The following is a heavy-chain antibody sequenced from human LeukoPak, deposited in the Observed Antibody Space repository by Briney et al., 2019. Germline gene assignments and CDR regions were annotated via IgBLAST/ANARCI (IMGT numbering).Heavy chain of an antibody. V-gene: IGHV1-18*01. CDR1: GYTFSTYR. D-gene: IGHD6-13*01. CDR2: ISVYNGNT. Sequence: GASVKVSCKASGYTFSTYRIIWVRQAPGQGLEWMRWISVYNGNTNYAQKLQGRVTMTTDTSTSTAYMELRSLRSDDTALYYCARGSSGWSFDYWGQGTLVTVSS. J-gene: IGHJ4*02. CDR3: ARGSSGWSFDY.